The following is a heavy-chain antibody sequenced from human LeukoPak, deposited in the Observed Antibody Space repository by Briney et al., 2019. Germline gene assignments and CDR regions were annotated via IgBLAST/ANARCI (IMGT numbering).Heavy chain of an antibody. CDR1: GFPFSNFG. CDR2: TRYDGHKQ. J-gene: IGHJ4*02. Sequence: QPGGSLRLSCVTSGFPFSNFGSHWVRQSPGKGLEWLAFTRYDGHKQHYADSVKGRFTVSRDDSGSTVFLHMNSLTSDDTAVYYCGKDGRQVVVFWAQGTLVTVSS. V-gene: IGHV3-30*02. CDR3: GKDGRQVVVF. D-gene: IGHD6-6*01.